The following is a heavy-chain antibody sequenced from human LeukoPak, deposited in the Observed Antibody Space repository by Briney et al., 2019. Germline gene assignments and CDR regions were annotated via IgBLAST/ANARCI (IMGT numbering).Heavy chain of an antibody. CDR2: IKCDGSEK. V-gene: IGHV3-52*01. CDR3: AKANCGGSCYGEHYYYYMDV. J-gene: IGHJ6*03. D-gene: IGHD2-15*01. CDR1: GFTFSSSW. Sequence: GGSLRLSCAASGFTFSSSWMHWVCQAPEKGLEWVADIKCDGSEKYYVDSVKGRLTISRDNAKNSLYLQVNSLRPEDTAVYYCAKANCGGSCYGEHYYYYMDVWGKGTTVTVSS.